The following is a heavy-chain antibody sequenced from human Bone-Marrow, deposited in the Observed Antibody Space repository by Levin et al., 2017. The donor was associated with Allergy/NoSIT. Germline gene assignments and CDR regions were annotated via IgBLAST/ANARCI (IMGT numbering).Heavy chain of an antibody. J-gene: IGHJ6*03. V-gene: IGHV3-21*01. CDR1: GFTFSSYS. Sequence: PGGSLRLSCAASGFTFSSYSMNWVRQAPGKGLEWVSSISSSSSYIYYADSVKGRFTISRDNAKNSLYLQMNSLRAEDTAVYYCARVVGARFLEWFNYYMDVWGKGTTVTVSS. CDR2: ISSSSSYI. D-gene: IGHD3-3*01. CDR3: ARVVGARFLEWFNYYMDV.